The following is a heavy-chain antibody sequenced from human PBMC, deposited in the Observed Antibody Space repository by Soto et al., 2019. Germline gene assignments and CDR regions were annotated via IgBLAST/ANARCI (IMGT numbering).Heavy chain of an antibody. CDR2: VWADGNEI. D-gene: IGHD3-10*01. CDR1: GFSFRSYD. CDR3: ARVLRGFWRWFGADH. J-gene: IGHJ4*02. V-gene: IGHV3-33*01. Sequence: QVQLVESGGGVVQPGRSLRLSCAASGFSFRSYDMHWVRQAPGKGLEWVAGVWADGNEIYYADSVKGRFSISRDNSRNTMYLQMDTLTAGDTAVYYCARVLRGFWRWFGADHWGQGTLVTVSS.